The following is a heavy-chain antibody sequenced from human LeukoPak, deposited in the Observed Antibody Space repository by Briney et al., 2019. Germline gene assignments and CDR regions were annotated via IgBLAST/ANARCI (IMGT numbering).Heavy chain of an antibody. V-gene: IGHV1-2*02. D-gene: IGHD2-21*02. CDR3: ARDLDIVVVTAIDY. J-gene: IGHJ4*02. CDR1: GYTFTGYY. CDR2: INTNSGGT. Sequence: VASVKVSCKASGYTFTGYYMHWVRQAPGQGLEWMGWINTNSGGTNYAQKFQGRVTMTRDTSISTAYMELSRLRSDDTAVYYCARDLDIVVVTAIDYWGQGTLVTVSS.